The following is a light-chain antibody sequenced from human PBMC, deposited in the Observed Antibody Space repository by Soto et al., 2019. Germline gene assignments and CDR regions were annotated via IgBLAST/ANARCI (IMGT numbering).Light chain of an antibody. Sequence: QSLLTQPASVSGSPGQSITISCTGTSSDVGGYNYVSWYQQHPGKAPKLMIYEVSNRPSGVSNRFSGSKSGNTASLTISGLQAEDEADYYCTSYTSSITYVFGTGTKV. CDR3: TSYTSSITYV. CDR2: EVS. V-gene: IGLV2-14*01. CDR1: SSDVGGYNY. J-gene: IGLJ1*01.